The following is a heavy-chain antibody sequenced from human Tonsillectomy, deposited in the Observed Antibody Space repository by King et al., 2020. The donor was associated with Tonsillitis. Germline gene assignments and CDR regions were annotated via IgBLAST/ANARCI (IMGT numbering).Heavy chain of an antibody. D-gene: IGHD5-18*01. CDR3: ARGYSPLDAFDI. Sequence: QLVQSGGGVVQPGRSLRLSCAASGFTFISYAMHWVRQAPGKGLEWVAVISYDGSNKYYADSVKGRFTISRDNSKNTLYLHMNSLRAEDTAVYYCARGYSPLDAFDIWGQGTMVTVSS. CDR2: ISYDGSNK. V-gene: IGHV3-30*01. J-gene: IGHJ3*02. CDR1: GFTFISYA.